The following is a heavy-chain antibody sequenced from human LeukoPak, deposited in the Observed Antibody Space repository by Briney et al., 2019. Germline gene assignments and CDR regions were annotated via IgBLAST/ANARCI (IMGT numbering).Heavy chain of an antibody. J-gene: IGHJ4*02. CDR2: IRYDGSNK. D-gene: IGHD3-22*01. Sequence: GGSLILSCAASGFTFSSYGMHWVRQAPGKGLEWVAFIRYDGSNKYYADSVKGRFTISRDNSKNTLYLQMNSLRAEDTAVYYCAKEPPGYYYDSSGYGLGIFDYWGQGTLVTVSS. CDR3: AKEPPGYYYDSSGYGLGIFDY. CDR1: GFTFSSYG. V-gene: IGHV3-30*02.